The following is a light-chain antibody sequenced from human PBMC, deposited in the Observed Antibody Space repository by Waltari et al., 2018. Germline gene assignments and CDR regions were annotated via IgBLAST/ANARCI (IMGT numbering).Light chain of an antibody. CDR3: QQYSSSPIT. V-gene: IGKV4-1*01. J-gene: IGKJ5*01. CDR2: WAS. CDR1: QSLFFGASGKNY. Sequence: DIVLTQSPNSLAVSLGERATIDFWSSQSLFFGASGKNYFAWYQQKPGQPPKVLIYWASTREAGVPERISGSGSGAHFTLTVDSLQAEDVAVYYCQQYSSSPITFGQGTRLEI.